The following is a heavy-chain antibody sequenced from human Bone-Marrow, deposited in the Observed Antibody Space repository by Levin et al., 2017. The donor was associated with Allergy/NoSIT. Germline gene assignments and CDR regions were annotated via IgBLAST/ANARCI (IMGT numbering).Heavy chain of an antibody. CDR3: AKGEGAAARGWEY. CDR1: GFTFSSYD. J-gene: IGHJ4*02. Sequence: GGSLRLSCAASGFTFSSYDMSWVRQAPGKGLEWVSGITGSGGRTDYADSVKARFTISRDNSKNTLYLQMNSLRVEDTAIYYCAKGEGAAARGWEYWGRGTLVTVSS. D-gene: IGHD2-2*01. V-gene: IGHV3-23*01. CDR2: ITGSGGRT.